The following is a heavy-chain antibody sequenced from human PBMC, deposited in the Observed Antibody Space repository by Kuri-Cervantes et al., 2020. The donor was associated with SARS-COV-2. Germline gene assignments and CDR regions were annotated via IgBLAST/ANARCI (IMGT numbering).Heavy chain of an antibody. J-gene: IGHJ4*02. CDR3: ARGGGGYCSSTSCYSY. D-gene: IGHD2-2*02. Sequence: PSETLSLTCTVSGGSISSSSYYWGWIRQPPGKGLEWIGSIYYSGSTYYNPSLKSRVTISVDTSKNQFSLKLSSVTAADTAVYYCARGGGGYCSSTSCYSYWGQGTLVTVSS. CDR1: GGSISSSSYY. V-gene: IGHV4-39*01. CDR2: IYYSGST.